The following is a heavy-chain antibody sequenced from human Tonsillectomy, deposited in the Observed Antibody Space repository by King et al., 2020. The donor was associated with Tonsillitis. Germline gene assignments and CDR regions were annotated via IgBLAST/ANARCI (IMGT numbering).Heavy chain of an antibody. CDR3: ARGLVRGVILDYFDY. Sequence: VQLVESGAEVKKPGASVEVSCKASGYIFTSSDIRWVRQAPGQGLEWMGWISAYKGPINYAQKLQGRVTMTTETSTSTADMGLRGLRSDETAVYYCARGLVRGVILDYFDYWGQGTLVTVSS. CDR1: GYIFTSSD. CDR2: ISAYKGPI. J-gene: IGHJ4*02. V-gene: IGHV1-18*01. D-gene: IGHD3-10*01.